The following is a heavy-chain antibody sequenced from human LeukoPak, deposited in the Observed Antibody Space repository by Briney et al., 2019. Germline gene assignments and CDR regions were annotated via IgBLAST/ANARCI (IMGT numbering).Heavy chain of an antibody. Sequence: GASVKVSCKASGYTFTANYIHWVRQAPGQGLEWMGWINPNTGVTNFAQRFQGRVTMTRDTSISSAYMELSRLTPDDAAVYYCARDRNVDTAMVTGNWFDPWGQGTLVTVSS. J-gene: IGHJ5*02. D-gene: IGHD5-18*01. CDR3: ARDRNVDTAMVTGNWFDP. CDR1: GYTFTANY. CDR2: INPNTGVT. V-gene: IGHV1-2*02.